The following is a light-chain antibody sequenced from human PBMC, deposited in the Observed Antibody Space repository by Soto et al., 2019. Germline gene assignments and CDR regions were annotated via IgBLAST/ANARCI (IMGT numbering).Light chain of an antibody. CDR3: SSYTISNTLL. V-gene: IGLV2-14*01. Sequence: QSVLTQPASVSGSPGQSITISCTGTRSGGFNYVSWYQHHPGKAPKLIIYEVNNRPSGISNRFSGSKSGNTASLSISGLQPEDEAHYYCSSYTISNTLLFGGGTKVTVL. J-gene: IGLJ2*01. CDR1: RSGGFNY. CDR2: EVN.